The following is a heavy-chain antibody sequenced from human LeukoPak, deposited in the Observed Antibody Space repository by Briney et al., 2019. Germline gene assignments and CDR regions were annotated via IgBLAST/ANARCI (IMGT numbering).Heavy chain of an antibody. J-gene: IGHJ6*02. V-gene: IGHV4-59*01. Sequence: SETLSLTCTVSGASISPYYWNWIRQPAGKGLEWIGYIYYSGSTNYNPSLKSRVTISVDTSKNQFSLKLSSVTAADTAVCYCARDLGSIAARRGYYYGMDVWGQGTTVTVSS. CDR2: IYYSGST. D-gene: IGHD6-6*01. CDR1: GASISPYY. CDR3: ARDLGSIAARRGYYYGMDV.